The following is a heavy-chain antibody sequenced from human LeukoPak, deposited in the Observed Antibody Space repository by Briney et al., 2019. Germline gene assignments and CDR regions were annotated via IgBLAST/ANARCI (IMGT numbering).Heavy chain of an antibody. J-gene: IGHJ6*04. CDR1: GYILTAFY. Sequence: ASVKVSCKACGYILTAFYIHWVRQAAGQGLEWMGWTNSNSGCTNYAQMFQGRVTLTRETSITTAYMELNRLRSDDTAVYYCAKARGLYCNSTSCYDCDVWGKGTTVTVSS. CDR2: TNSNSGCT. V-gene: IGHV1-2*02. D-gene: IGHD2-2*01. CDR3: AKARGLYCNSTSCYDCDV.